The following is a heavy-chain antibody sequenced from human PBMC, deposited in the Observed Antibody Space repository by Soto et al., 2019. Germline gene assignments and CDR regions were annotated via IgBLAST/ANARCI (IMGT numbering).Heavy chain of an antibody. Sequence: PSETLSLTCAVYGGSFSGYYWSWIRQPPGKGLEWIGEINHSGSTNYNPSLKSRVTISVDTSKNQFSLKLSSVTAADTAVYYCARGGGLHYYYYYGMDVWGQGTTVTVSS. CDR2: INHSGST. CDR1: GGSFSGYY. CDR3: ARGGGLHYYYYYGMDV. J-gene: IGHJ6*02. V-gene: IGHV4-34*01. D-gene: IGHD3-16*01.